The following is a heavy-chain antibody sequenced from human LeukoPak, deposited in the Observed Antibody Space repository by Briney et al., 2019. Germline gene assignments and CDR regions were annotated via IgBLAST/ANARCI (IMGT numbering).Heavy chain of an antibody. CDR1: GFTFSNHV. CDR3: AKTIWPNYDMNY. CDR2: ITGSGGT. D-gene: IGHD3-9*01. V-gene: IGHV3-23*01. J-gene: IGHJ4*02. Sequence: GGSLRLSCAASGFTFSNHVMAWVRQAPARGLEWVSGITGSGGTFYADSVKGRFTISRDNSKNTLYLQMNSLRAEDTAVYYCAKTIWPNYDMNYWGQGTLVTVSS.